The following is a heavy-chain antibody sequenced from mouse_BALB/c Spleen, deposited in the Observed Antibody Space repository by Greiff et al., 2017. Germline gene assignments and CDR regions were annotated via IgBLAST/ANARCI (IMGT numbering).Heavy chain of an antibody. J-gene: IGHJ3*01. CDR2: IYPGSGST. CDR1: GYTFTSYW. D-gene: IGHD1-1*01. V-gene: IGHV1S22*01. CDR3: TRWEDYYGSSPQLGEGFAY. Sequence: LQQPGSELVRPGASVKLSCKASGYTFTSYWMHWVKQRPGQGLEWIGNIYPGSGSTNYDEKFKSKATLTVDTSSSTAYMQLSSLTSEDSAVYYCTRWEDYYGSSPQLGEGFAYWGQGTLVTVSA.